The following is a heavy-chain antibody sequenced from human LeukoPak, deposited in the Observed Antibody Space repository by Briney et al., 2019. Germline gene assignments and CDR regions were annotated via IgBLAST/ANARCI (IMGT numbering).Heavy chain of an antibody. CDR1: GFTVSRDY. D-gene: IGHD6-13*01. CDR2: LYSGGYT. Sequence: PGGSLRLSCAASGFTVSRDYMSWVRQAPGKGLEWVSVLYSGGYTLYADSVKGRFTISRDNAKNTLYLQMNNLSAEDTALYYCARGSHITAAGILDYWGQGNLGTVSS. CDR3: ARGSHITAAGILDY. V-gene: IGHV3-53*01. J-gene: IGHJ4*02.